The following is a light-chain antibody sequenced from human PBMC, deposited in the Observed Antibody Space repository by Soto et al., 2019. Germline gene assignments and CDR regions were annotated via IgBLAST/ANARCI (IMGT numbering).Light chain of an antibody. V-gene: IGKV1-5*01. J-gene: IGKJ1*01. Sequence: DIQMTQSPSTLSAFVGDRVTITCRASQSISSWLAWYQQKPGKAPRLLIYDASSLESGVPSRFSGGGSGTEFTLTISSLQPDDFATYYCQQYNSYSWTFGQGTKGEIK. CDR1: QSISSW. CDR2: DAS. CDR3: QQYNSYSWT.